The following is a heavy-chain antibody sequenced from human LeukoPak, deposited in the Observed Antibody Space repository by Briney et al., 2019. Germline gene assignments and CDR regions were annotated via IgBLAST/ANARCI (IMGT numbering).Heavy chain of an antibody. J-gene: IGHJ6*03. CDR1: GGSISSYY. Sequence: PSETLSLTCTVSGGSISSYYWSWIRQPAGKGLEWIGRIYTSGSTNYNPSLKSRVTMSVDTSKNQFSLKLSSVTAADTAVYYCATSSNGWFNYYYYMDVWGKGTTVTVSS. D-gene: IGHD6-19*01. V-gene: IGHV4-4*07. CDR2: IYTSGST. CDR3: ATSSNGWFNYYYYMDV.